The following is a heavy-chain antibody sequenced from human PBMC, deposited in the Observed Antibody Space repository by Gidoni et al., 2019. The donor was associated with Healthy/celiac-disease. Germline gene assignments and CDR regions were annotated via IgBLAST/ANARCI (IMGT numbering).Heavy chain of an antibody. CDR2: IRYDGSNK. CDR1: GFPFSSYG. D-gene: IGHD3-9*01. CDR3: AKELHDILTAGSYYYYYYGMDV. J-gene: IGHJ6*02. V-gene: IGHV3-30*02. Sequence: QVQLVESGGGVVQPGGSLRLSCAASGFPFSSYGMHWVRQAPGKGLEWVAFIRYDGSNKYYADFVKGRFTISRDNSKNTLYLQMNSLRAEDTAVYYCAKELHDILTAGSYYYYYYGMDVWGQGTTVTVSS.